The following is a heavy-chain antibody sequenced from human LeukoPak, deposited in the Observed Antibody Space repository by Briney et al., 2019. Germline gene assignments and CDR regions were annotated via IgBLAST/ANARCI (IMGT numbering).Heavy chain of an antibody. V-gene: IGHV4-39*01. Sequence: PSETLCLTCTVSGGSISSSSYYWGWIRQPPGKGLEWIGSIYYSGSTYYNPSLKSRVSISVDTSKNQFSLKLSSVTAADTAVYYCARGPQIAARRGAYYYYYMDVWGKGTTVTVSS. CDR3: ARGPQIAARRGAYYYYYMDV. J-gene: IGHJ6*03. CDR2: IYYSGST. CDR1: GGSISSSSYY. D-gene: IGHD6-6*01.